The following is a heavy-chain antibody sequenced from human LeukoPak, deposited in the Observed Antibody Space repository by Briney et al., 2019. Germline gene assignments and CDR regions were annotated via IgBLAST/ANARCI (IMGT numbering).Heavy chain of an antibody. D-gene: IGHD3-22*01. CDR1: GYTFTSYG. CDR3: ARVGYYYDSSGELDY. V-gene: IGHV1-18*01. J-gene: IGHJ4*02. CDR2: ISAYNGNT. Sequence: GASVKVSCKASGYTFTSYGISWVRQAPGQGLEWMGWISAYNGNTNYAQKLQGRVTMTTDTSTSTAYMELRSLRSDDTAAYYCARVGYYYDSSGELDYWGQGTLVTVSS.